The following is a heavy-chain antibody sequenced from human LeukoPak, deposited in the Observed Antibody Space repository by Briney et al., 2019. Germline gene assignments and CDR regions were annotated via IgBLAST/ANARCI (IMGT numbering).Heavy chain of an antibody. CDR1: GYMFSNYW. J-gene: IGHJ4*02. D-gene: IGHD6-6*01. CDR3: PRQASSSSLVDF. CDR2: IYPGDSDT. Sequence: GGSLKISCKGSGYMFSNYWIGWVRQMPGKRLEWMGTIYPGDSDTTYSPSLQGQVTISADKSISTAYLQWNSLKASDTAIYFCPRQASSSSLVDFWGQGTLVTVSS. V-gene: IGHV5-51*01.